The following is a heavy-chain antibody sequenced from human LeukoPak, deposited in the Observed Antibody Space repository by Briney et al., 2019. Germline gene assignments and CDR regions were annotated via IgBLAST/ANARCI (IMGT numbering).Heavy chain of an antibody. CDR3: ARGKDIVVVPAAIVRWFDP. J-gene: IGHJ5*02. Sequence: ASVKVSCKASGYTFTSYGISWVRQAPGQGLKWMGWISAYNGNTNYAQKLQGRVTMTTDTSTSTAYMELRSLRSDDTAVYYCARGKDIVVVPAAIVRWFDPWGQGTLVTVSS. D-gene: IGHD2-2*02. CDR2: ISAYNGNT. CDR1: GYTFTSYG. V-gene: IGHV1-18*01.